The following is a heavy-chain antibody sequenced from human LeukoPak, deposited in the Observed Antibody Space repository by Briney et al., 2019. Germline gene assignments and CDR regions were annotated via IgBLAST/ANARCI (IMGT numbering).Heavy chain of an antibody. D-gene: IGHD3-22*01. Sequence: GGSLRLSCAASGFAVSRKYMSWVRQAPGKGLEWVSVIYSGAATYYADSVKGQFTISRDNSKNTLYLQMNSLRVEDTAIYYCATRDTSGYYKFDSWGQGTLVTVSS. CDR2: IYSGAAT. CDR1: GFAVSRKY. V-gene: IGHV3-53*01. CDR3: ATRDTSGYYKFDS. J-gene: IGHJ4*02.